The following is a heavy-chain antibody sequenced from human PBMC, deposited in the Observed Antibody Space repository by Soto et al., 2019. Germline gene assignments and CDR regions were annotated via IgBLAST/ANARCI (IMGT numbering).Heavy chain of an antibody. CDR3: ARVMGVSGGYYGYFDY. CDR1: GFTFSSYG. J-gene: IGHJ4*02. D-gene: IGHD1-26*01. CDR2: IWYDGSNK. Sequence: QVQLVESGGGVVQPGRSLRLSCAASGFTFSSYGMHWVRQAPGKGLEWVAVIWYDGSNKYYADSVKGRFTISRDNSKNTLYLQMNSLRAEDTAVYYCARVMGVSGGYYGYFDYWGQGTLVTVSS. V-gene: IGHV3-33*01.